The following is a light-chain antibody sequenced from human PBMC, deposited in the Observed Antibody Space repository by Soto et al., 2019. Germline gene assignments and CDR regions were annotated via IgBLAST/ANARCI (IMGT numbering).Light chain of an antibody. Sequence: QPALTQPASVSGSPGQSITISCTGTSSDVGGYNYVSWYQQHPGKAPKLMIYDVSDRPSGVSNRFSSSKSGNTASLTISGLQAEDEADYYCSSYTSSSTPWVFGTGTKVTVL. V-gene: IGLV2-14*01. CDR3: SSYTSSSTPWV. J-gene: IGLJ1*01. CDR1: SSDVGGYNY. CDR2: DVS.